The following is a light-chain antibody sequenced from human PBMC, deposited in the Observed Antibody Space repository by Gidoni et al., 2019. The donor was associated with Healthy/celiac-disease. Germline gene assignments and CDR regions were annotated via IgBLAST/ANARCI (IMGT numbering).Light chain of an antibody. J-gene: IGLJ2*01. CDR2: DVS. CDR3: SSYTSSSTLVV. Sequence: QSALTQPASVSGSPGQSITISCTGTSSDVGGYNYVSWYQQHPGKAPQLMIYDVSNRHSGVSNRFSGSKSGNTASLTISGLQAEDEADYYCSSYTSSSTLVVFGGGTKLTVL. V-gene: IGLV2-14*03. CDR1: SSDVGGYNY.